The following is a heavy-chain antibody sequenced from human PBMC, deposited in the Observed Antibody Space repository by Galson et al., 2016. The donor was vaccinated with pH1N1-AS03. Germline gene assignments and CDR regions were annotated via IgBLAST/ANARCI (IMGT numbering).Heavy chain of an antibody. CDR2: INTDSGVT. Sequence: SVKVSCKASGXIFTGFYVHWVRQAPGQGLEWMGWINTDSGVTNYAXKFEAWVTMTRDTSVSTAYMELYGLKSDDTAVYYCARDPRGPCTSATCPTTYYFGMDVWGQGTTVIVSS. CDR3: ARDPRGPCTSATCPTTYYFGMDV. D-gene: IGHD2-2*01. V-gene: IGHV1-2*04. CDR1: GXIFTGFY. J-gene: IGHJ6*02.